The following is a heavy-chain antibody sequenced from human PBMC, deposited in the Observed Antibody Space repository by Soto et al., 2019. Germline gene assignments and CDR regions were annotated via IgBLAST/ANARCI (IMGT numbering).Heavy chain of an antibody. V-gene: IGHV3-21*01. D-gene: IGHD3-22*01. CDR3: VRDGLDYYDTERLYFDN. Sequence: EVQLVESGGGPVRPGGSLKLSRAASGFNFITYSLSWVRQAPGKGLEWVASISSSAVYIDYADSVKGRFTISRDNANNSLYLQMNSLRAEDTATYYCVRDGLDYYDTERLYFDNWGQGTLVTVSS. CDR1: GFNFITYS. J-gene: IGHJ4*02. CDR2: ISSSAVYI.